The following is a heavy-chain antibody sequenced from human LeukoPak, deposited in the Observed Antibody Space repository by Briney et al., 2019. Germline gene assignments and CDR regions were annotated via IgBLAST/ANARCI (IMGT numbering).Heavy chain of an antibody. V-gene: IGHV4-34*01. Sequence: SETLSLTCAVYGGSFSGYYWSWIRQPPGKGLEWIGEINHSGSTNYNPSLKSRVTISVDTSKNQFSLKLSSVTAADTAVYYCARYTPSTGLDYWGQGTLVTVSS. CDR2: INHSGST. CDR3: ARYTPSTGLDY. J-gene: IGHJ4*02. D-gene: IGHD2-2*02. CDR1: GGSFSGYY.